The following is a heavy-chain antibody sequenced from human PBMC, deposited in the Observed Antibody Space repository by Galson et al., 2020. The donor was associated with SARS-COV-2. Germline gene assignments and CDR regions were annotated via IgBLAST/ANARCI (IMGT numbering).Heavy chain of an antibody. CDR3: ATDAYCSSTSCYTEYFQH. Sequence: ASVKVSCKVSGYTLTELSMHWVRQAPGQGLEWMGGVDPEDGETIYAQKFQGRVTMTEDTSTDTAYMELSSLRSEDTAVYYCATDAYCSSTSCYTEYFQHWGQGTLVTVSS. CDR2: VDPEDGET. CDR1: GYTLTELS. D-gene: IGHD2-2*02. J-gene: IGHJ1*01. V-gene: IGHV1-24*01.